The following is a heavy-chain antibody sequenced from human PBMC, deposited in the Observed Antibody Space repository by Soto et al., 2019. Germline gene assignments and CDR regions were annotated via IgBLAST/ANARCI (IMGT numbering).Heavy chain of an antibody. CDR1: GGSISSSPYY. Sequence: QLQVQESGPGLVKPSETLSLTCSVSGGSISSSPYYWGWIRQPPGKGLEWIARISFSGNTDYNPSPMSRVTISADTSMNQFSLTLSSVTAADTSVYYCARLTVVGRVGDCWGQGTLVTVSS. D-gene: IGHD6-19*01. CDR2: ISFSGNT. J-gene: IGHJ4*02. V-gene: IGHV4-39*01. CDR3: ARLTVVGRVGDC.